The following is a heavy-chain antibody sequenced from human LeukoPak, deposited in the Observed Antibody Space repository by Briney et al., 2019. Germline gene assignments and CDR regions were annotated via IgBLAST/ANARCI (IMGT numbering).Heavy chain of an antibody. CDR2: ISGSGGST. CDR1: GFTFSSYA. D-gene: IGHD7-27*01. Sequence: QPGGSLRLSCAASGFTFSSYAMSWVRQAPGKGLEWVSAISGSGGSTYYADSVKGRFTISRDNSKNTLYLQMNSLRAEDTAVYYCAKAVLRANWGSGGYFDYWGQGTLVTVSS. CDR3: AKAVLRANWGSGGYFDY. J-gene: IGHJ4*02. V-gene: IGHV3-23*01.